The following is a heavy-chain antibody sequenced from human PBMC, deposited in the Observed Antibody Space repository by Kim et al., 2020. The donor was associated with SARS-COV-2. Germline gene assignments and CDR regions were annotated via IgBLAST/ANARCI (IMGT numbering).Heavy chain of an antibody. Sequence: SVKVSCKASGGTFSSYAISWVRQAPGQGLEWMGRIIPILGIANYAQKFQGRVTITADKSTSTAYMELSSLRSEDTAVYYCARWYSSSWYGMDVWGQGTTVTVSS. D-gene: IGHD6-13*01. J-gene: IGHJ6*02. V-gene: IGHV1-69*04. CDR2: IIPILGIA. CDR1: GGTFSSYA. CDR3: ARWYSSSWYGMDV.